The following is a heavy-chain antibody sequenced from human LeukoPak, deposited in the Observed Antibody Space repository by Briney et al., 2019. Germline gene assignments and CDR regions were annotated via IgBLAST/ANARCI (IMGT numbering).Heavy chain of an antibody. CDR1: GFTFSSYA. J-gene: IGHJ4*02. V-gene: IGHV3-23*01. Sequence: GGSLRLSCAASGFTFSSYAMSWVRQAPGKGLEWVSAISGSGGSTYYADSVKGRFTISRDNSKNTLNLQMNSLRAEDTAVYYCAKDSYSSGWYAEDYWGQGTLVTVSS. CDR2: ISGSGGST. D-gene: IGHD6-19*01. CDR3: AKDSYSSGWYAEDY.